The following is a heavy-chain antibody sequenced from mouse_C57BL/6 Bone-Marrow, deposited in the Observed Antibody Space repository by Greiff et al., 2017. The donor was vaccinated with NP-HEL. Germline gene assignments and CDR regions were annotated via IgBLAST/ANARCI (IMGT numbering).Heavy chain of an antibody. D-gene: IGHD1-1*01. CDR1: GFTFSSYG. J-gene: IGHJ3*01. Sequence: EVQVVESGGDLVKPGGSLKLSCAASGFTFSSYGMSWVRQTPDKRLEWVATISSGGSYTYYPDSVKGRFTISRDNAKNTLYLQMSSLKSEDTAMYYCARQGGSSWAYWGQGTLVTVSA. CDR3: ARQGGSSWAY. V-gene: IGHV5-6*01. CDR2: ISSGGSYT.